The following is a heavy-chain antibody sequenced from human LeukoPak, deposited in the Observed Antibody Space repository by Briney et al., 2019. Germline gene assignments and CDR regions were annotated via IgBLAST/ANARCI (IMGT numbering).Heavy chain of an antibody. Sequence: GGSLRLSCAASGFTFSNYDMPWVRQAPGKGLEWVSAISSSSSYIYYADSIKGRSTISRDNAEDSLYLQTNSLRAVDTAVYFCARGEEKATITALDSWGQGTLVTVSS. V-gene: IGHV3-21*01. CDR3: ARGEEKATITALDS. CDR2: ISSSSSYI. J-gene: IGHJ4*02. D-gene: IGHD5-24*01. CDR1: GFTFSNYD.